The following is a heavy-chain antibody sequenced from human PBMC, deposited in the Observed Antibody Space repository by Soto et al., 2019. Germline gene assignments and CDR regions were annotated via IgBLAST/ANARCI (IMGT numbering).Heavy chain of an antibody. J-gene: IGHJ4*02. V-gene: IGHV3-21*01. D-gene: IGHD5-12*01. CDR1: GFIFSSYS. CDR2: MSSRSDYI. CDR3: AREVDFGFDY. Sequence: GGSLRLSCAASGFIFSSYSMNWVRQAPGKGLEWISSMSSRSDYIYYADSLKGRFTISRDNAKNSLYLQMNSLRADDTAVYYCAREVDFGFDYWGQGTPVTVSS.